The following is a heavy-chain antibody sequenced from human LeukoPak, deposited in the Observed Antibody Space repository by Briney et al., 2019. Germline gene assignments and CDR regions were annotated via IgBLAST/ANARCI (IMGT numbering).Heavy chain of an antibody. Sequence: SETLSLTCAVYGGSFSGYYWSWIRQPPGKGLEWIGYIYSSGSTNYNPSLKSRVTISVDTSKIQFSLKLSSVTAADTAVYYCARSRGGEWDYYDSSGYLYYFDYWGQGTLVTVSS. D-gene: IGHD3-22*01. CDR3: ARSRGGEWDYYDSSGYLYYFDY. CDR2: IYSSGST. J-gene: IGHJ4*02. CDR1: GGSFSGYY. V-gene: IGHV4-59*01.